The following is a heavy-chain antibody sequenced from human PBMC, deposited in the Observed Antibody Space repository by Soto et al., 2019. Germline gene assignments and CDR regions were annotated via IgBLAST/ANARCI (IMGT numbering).Heavy chain of an antibody. V-gene: IGHV1-69*01. Sequence: QVQLVQSGAEVKQPGSSVKVSCKASGGTFSSYAISWVRQAPGQGLEWMGGIIPIFGTANYAQKFQGRVTITADESTSTAYMELSSLRSEDTAVYYCARGATYYYDSSGYYRGVDWFDSWGQGTLVTVSS. CDR2: IIPIFGTA. D-gene: IGHD3-22*01. J-gene: IGHJ5*01. CDR1: GGTFSSYA. CDR3: ARGATYYYDSSGYYRGVDWFDS.